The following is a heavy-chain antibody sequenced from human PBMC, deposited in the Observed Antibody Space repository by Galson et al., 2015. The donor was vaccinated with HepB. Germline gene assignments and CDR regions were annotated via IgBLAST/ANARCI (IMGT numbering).Heavy chain of an antibody. CDR2: ITASGGDT. CDR3: AKRSASGAYYDS. D-gene: IGHD3-10*01. Sequence: SLRLSCAASGFTFNNYGMAWVRQAPGKGPEWVSTITASGGDTFYVGSVKGRFTTPRDNSKNMFFLQMNSLRAEDSAEYYCAKRSASGAYYDSWGRGTLVTVSS. V-gene: IGHV3-23*01. CDR1: GFTFNNYG. J-gene: IGHJ4*02.